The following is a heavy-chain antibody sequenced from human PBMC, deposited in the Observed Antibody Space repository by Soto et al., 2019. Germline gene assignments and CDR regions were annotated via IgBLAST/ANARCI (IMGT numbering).Heavy chain of an antibody. V-gene: IGHV1-18*04. CDR1: GYTFTSYG. CDR3: AKDQTDVTLFDY. Sequence: ASVKVSCKASGYTFTSYGISWVRQAPGRGLEWMGWISAYNGNTNYAQKLQGRVTMTTDTSTSTAYMELRSLRSDDTAVYYCAKDQTDVTLFDYWGQGTLVTVSS. J-gene: IGHJ4*02. CDR2: ISAYNGNT. D-gene: IGHD2-21*02.